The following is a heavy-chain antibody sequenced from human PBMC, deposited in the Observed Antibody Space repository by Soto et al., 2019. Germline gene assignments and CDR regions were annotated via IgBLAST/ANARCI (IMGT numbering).Heavy chain of an antibody. CDR3: ARSHLMDV. Sequence: PGGSLRLSCAASGSTFSSYAMHWVRQAPGKGLEWVAVISYDGSNKYYADSVKGRFTISRDNSKNTLYLQMNSLRAEDTAVYYCARSHLMDVWGQGTTVTVSS. CDR2: ISYDGSNK. CDR1: GSTFSSYA. J-gene: IGHJ6*02. V-gene: IGHV3-30-3*01.